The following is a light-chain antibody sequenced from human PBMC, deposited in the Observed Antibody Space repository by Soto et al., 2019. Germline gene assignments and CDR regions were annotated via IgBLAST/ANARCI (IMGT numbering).Light chain of an antibody. CDR3: SSYTGRDTLI. CDR1: SSDVGGYNY. J-gene: IGLJ2*01. Sequence: QSVLTQPASVSGSPGQSITISCTGTSSDVGGYNYVSWYQQHPGKAPKLMISEVSNRPSGVSNRFSGSKSGNTASLTISGLQAEDEADYYCSSYTGRDTLIFGGGTKLTVL. V-gene: IGLV2-14*01. CDR2: EVS.